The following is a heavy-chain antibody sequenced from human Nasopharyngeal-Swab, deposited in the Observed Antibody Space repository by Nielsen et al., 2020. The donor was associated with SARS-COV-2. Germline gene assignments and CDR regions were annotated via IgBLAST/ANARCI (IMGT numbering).Heavy chain of an antibody. CDR1: GGSISSSSYY. D-gene: IGHD2-8*01. V-gene: IGHV4-39*01. CDR2: IYYSGST. Sequence: SETLSLTCTVSGGSISSSSYYWGWIRQPPGKGLEWIGSIYYSGSTYYNPSLKSRVTISVDTSKNQFSLKLSSVTAADTAVYYCARRGLYAPLLASENWGQGTLVTVSS. CDR3: ARRGLYAPLLASEN. J-gene: IGHJ4*02.